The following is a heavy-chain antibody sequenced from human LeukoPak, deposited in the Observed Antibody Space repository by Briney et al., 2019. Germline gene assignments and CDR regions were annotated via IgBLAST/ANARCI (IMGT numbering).Heavy chain of an antibody. D-gene: IGHD1-26*01. CDR2: IYHSGST. CDR3: ARDREVGATGYYFDY. Sequence: PSGTLSLTCAVSGGSISSSNWWSWIRQPPGKGLEWIGEIYHSGSTNYNPSLKSRVTISVDKSKTQFSLKLSSVTAADTAVYYCARDREVGATGYYFDYWGQGTLVTVSS. V-gene: IGHV4-4*02. J-gene: IGHJ4*02. CDR1: GGSISSSNW.